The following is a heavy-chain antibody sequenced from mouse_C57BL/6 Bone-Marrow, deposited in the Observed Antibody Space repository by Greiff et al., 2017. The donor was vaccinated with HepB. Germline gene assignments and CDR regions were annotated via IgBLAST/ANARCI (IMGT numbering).Heavy chain of an antibody. J-gene: IGHJ4*01. CDR2: ISGGGGNT. V-gene: IGHV5-9*01. Sequence: EVQGVESGGGLVKPGGSLKLSCAASGFTFSSYTMSWVRQTPEKRLEWVATISGGGGNTYYPDSVKGRFTISRDNAKNTLYLQMSSLRSEDTALYYCARHRYGSSYRYYAMDYWGQGTSVTVSS. CDR1: GFTFSSYT. D-gene: IGHD1-1*01. CDR3: ARHRYGSSYRYYAMDY.